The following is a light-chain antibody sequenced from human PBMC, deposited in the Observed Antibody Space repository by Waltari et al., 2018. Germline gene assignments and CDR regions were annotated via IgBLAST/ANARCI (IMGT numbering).Light chain of an antibody. V-gene: IGLV1-47*01. CDR2: RNY. CDR3: ATWDDTLSGPRV. Sequence: QSVLPQPPSVSGTPGQRVTISCSGTTSNIGSNSVYWYQQLPGAAPKLLIYRNYQRPSGVPTRFSGSRSGTSASLAISGLQSEDEADYYCATWDDTLSGPRVFGGGTRLTVL. J-gene: IGLJ3*02. CDR1: TSNIGSNS.